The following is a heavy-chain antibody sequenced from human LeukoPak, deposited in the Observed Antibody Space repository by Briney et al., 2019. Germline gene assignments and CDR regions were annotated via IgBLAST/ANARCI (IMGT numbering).Heavy chain of an antibody. CDR1: GGSFSAYY. Sequence: SSETLSLTCAVYGGSFSAYYWSWIRQPPGKGLEWIGEINQSGSTSYNSSLKSRVTISVDTSKNQFSLKLSSVTAADTAVYYCARGGALWGTVTDAFDIWGQGTMVTVSS. D-gene: IGHD3-16*01. CDR3: ARGGALWGTVTDAFDI. J-gene: IGHJ3*02. V-gene: IGHV4-34*01. CDR2: INQSGST.